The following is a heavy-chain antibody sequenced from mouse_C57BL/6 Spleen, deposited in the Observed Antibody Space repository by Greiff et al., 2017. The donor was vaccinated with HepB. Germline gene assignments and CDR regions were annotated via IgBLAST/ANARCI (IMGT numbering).Heavy chain of an antibody. V-gene: IGHV1-54*01. CDR3: ARRGNYYGSNYAMDY. CDR1: GYAFTNYL. Sequence: VQLQQSGAELVRPGTSVKVSCKASGYAFTNYLIEWVKQRPGQGLEWIGVINPGSGGTNYNEKFKGKATLTADKSSSTAYMQLSSLTSEDSAVYFCARRGNYYGSNYAMDYWGQGTSVTVSS. CDR2: INPGSGGT. J-gene: IGHJ4*01. D-gene: IGHD1-1*01.